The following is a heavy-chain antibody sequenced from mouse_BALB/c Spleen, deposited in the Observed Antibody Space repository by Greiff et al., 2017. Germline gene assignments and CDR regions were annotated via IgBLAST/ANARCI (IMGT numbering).Heavy chain of an antibody. CDR2: ISSGSSTI. V-gene: IGHV5-17*02. Sequence: EVMLVESGGGLVQPGGSRKLSCAASGFTFSSFGMHWVRQAPEKGLEWVAYISSGSSTIYYADTVKGRFTISRDNPKNTLFLQMTSLRSEDTAMYYCARFTYDYEGYWYFDVWGAGTTVTVSS. J-gene: IGHJ1*01. CDR3: ARFTYDYEGYWYFDV. D-gene: IGHD2-4*01. CDR1: GFTFSSFG.